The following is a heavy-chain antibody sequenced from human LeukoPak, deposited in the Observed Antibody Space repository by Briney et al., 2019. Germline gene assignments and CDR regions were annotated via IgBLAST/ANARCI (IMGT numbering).Heavy chain of an antibody. J-gene: IGHJ4*02. CDR3: ATGKKGAYNYGAGSLDY. V-gene: IGHV1-24*01. Sequence: ASVKVSCKVTGYTLTEISMHWVRQAPGKGLEWLGGFDPEEGEAIYAQKIQGRVTMTEETSTDTAYLELSSLRYEDTAVYYCATGKKGAYNYGAGSLDYWGQGTLVTVSS. CDR2: FDPEEGEA. CDR1: GYTLTEIS. D-gene: IGHD3-10*01.